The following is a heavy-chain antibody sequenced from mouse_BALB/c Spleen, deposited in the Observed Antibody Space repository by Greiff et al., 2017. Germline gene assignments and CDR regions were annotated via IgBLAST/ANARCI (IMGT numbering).Heavy chain of an antibody. Sequence: QVQLQQSGAELARPGASVKLSCKASGYTFTSYWMQWVKQRPGQGLEWIGAIYPGDGDTRYTQKFKGKATLTADKSSSTAYMQLSSLASEDSAVYYCARGLLYYAESSFAYWGQGTLVTVSA. CDR2: IYPGDGDT. V-gene: IGHV1-87*01. CDR1: GYTFTSYW. J-gene: IGHJ3*01. CDR3: ARGLLYYAESSFAY. D-gene: IGHD2-1*01.